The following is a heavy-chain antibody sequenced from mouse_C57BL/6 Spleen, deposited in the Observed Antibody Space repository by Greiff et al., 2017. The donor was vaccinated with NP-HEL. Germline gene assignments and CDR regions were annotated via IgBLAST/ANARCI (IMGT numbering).Heavy chain of an antibody. V-gene: IGHV5-4*01. CDR3: ARDYGLITTEYAMDY. D-gene: IGHD1-1*01. CDR1: GFTFSSYA. Sequence: EVQRVESGGGLVKPGGSLKLSCAASGFTFSSYAMSWVRQTPEKRLEWVATISDGGSYAYYPDNVKGRFTISRDNAKNNLYRQMGHLKSEDTAMYYCARDYGLITTEYAMDYWGQGTSVTVSS. J-gene: IGHJ4*01. CDR2: ISDGGSYA.